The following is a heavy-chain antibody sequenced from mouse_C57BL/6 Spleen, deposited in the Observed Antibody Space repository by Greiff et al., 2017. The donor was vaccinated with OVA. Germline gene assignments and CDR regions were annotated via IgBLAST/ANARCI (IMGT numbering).Heavy chain of an antibody. D-gene: IGHD2-5*01. Sequence: VKLVESGPGLVQPSQSLSITCTVSGFSLTSYGVHWVRQSPGKGLEWLGVIWRGGSTDYNAAFMSRLSITKDNSKSQVFFKMNSLQADDTAIYYCAIYSNYVGAMDYWGQGTSVTVSS. V-gene: IGHV2-5*01. CDR2: IWRGGST. CDR3: AIYSNYVGAMDY. J-gene: IGHJ4*01. CDR1: GFSLTSYG.